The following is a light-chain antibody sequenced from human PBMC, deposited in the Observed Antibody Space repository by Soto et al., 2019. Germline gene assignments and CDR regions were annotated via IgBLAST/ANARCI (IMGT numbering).Light chain of an antibody. Sequence: EVVMPQSPATLSVSPGECATLSGRASRVIGDTLAWYQHKPGQTPRLLIYDTSTRATGVPDRFSGSRSGTEFTLTINSLQSEDFAVYYCQPDNNSPLTFGGGTKVDIK. J-gene: IGKJ4*01. V-gene: IGKV3-15*01. CDR2: DTS. CDR1: RVIGDT. CDR3: QPDNNSPLT.